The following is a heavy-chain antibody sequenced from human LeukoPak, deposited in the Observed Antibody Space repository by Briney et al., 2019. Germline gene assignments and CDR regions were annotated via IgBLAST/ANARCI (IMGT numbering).Heavy chain of an antibody. V-gene: IGHV1-8*01. Sequence: ASVKVSCKASGYTFTSYDINWVRQATGQGLEWMGWMNPNSGNTGYAQKFQGRVTMTRNTSISTAYTELSSLRSEDTAVYYCARYRSNYADYWFDPWGQGTLVTVSS. J-gene: IGHJ5*02. CDR3: ARYRSNYADYWFDP. CDR2: MNPNSGNT. CDR1: GYTFTSYD. D-gene: IGHD1-7*01.